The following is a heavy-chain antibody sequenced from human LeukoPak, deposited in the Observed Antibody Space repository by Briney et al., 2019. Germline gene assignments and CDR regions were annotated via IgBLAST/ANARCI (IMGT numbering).Heavy chain of an antibody. J-gene: IGHJ4*02. CDR1: GYTSTGYY. V-gene: IGHV1-2*02. Sequence: ASVKVSCKASGYTSTGYYMHWVRQAPGQGLEWMGWINPNSGGTNYAQKFQGRDTMTRDTSISTAYMELSRLRSDDTAVYYCARVGDYDSSGYYSFHYWGQGTLVTVSS. D-gene: IGHD3-22*01. CDR2: INPNSGGT. CDR3: ARVGDYDSSGYYSFHY.